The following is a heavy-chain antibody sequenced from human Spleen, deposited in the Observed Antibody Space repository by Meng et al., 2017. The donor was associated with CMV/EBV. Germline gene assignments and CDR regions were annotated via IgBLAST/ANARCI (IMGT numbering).Heavy chain of an antibody. CDR3: ARVTEYGGNCFDS. V-gene: IGHV3-11*01. CDR1: GFTFSDYY. CDR2: ISGNAGTR. J-gene: IGHJ4*02. Sequence: GESLKISCAASGFTFSDYYMSWIRQAPGKGLEWLSYISGNAGTRHYPDSMKGRFTISRDNAKNSLYLQMNSLRAEDTAVYYCARVTEYGGNCFDSWGQGTLVTVSS. D-gene: IGHD4/OR15-4a*01.